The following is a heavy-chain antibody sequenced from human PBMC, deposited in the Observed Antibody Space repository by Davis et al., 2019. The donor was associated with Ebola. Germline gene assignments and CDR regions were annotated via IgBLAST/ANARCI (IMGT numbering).Heavy chain of an antibody. CDR3: ASHYSSGWYYWFDP. J-gene: IGHJ5*02. Sequence: GESLKISCAGSGFTFDDYGMNWVRQAPGKGLEWVSYISSGSSTIYYADSVKGRFTISRDNAKNSLYLQMNSLRDEDTAVYYCASHYSSGWYYWFDPWGQGTLVTVSS. V-gene: IGHV3-48*02. D-gene: IGHD6-19*01. CDR1: GFTFDDYG. CDR2: ISSGSSTI.